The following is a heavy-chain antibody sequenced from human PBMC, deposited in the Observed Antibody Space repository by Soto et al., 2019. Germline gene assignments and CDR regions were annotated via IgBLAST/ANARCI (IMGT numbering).Heavy chain of an antibody. CDR3: ARVGRGARFLDRRMGAFDI. J-gene: IGHJ3*02. CDR1: GYTFTSYG. D-gene: IGHD3-3*01. V-gene: IGHV1-18*01. Sequence: ASVKVSFKASGYTFTSYGISWVRQAPGQGLEWMGWISAYNGNTNYAQKLQGRVTMTTDTSTSTAYMELRSLRSDDTAVYYCARVGRGARFLDRRMGAFDIWGQGTMVTVSS. CDR2: ISAYNGNT.